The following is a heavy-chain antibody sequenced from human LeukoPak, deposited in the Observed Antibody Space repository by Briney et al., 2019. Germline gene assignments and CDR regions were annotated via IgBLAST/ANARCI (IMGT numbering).Heavy chain of an antibody. CDR1: GFTFSSYS. Sequence: GGSLRLSCAASGFTFSSYSMSWIRQAPGKGLEWVSYISSSGSTIYYADSVKGRFTISRDNAKNSLYLQMNSLRAEDTAVYYCARVGQQLDYFDYWGQGTLVTVSS. CDR2: ISSSGSTI. V-gene: IGHV3-48*04. J-gene: IGHJ4*02. D-gene: IGHD6-13*01. CDR3: ARVGQQLDYFDY.